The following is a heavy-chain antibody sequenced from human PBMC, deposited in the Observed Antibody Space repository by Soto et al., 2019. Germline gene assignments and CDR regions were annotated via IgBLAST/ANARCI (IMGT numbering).Heavy chain of an antibody. Sequence: GGSLRLSCAASGFTFSSYAMSWVRQAPGKGLEWVSAISGSGGSTYYADSVKGRFTISRDNSKNTLYLQMNSLRAEDTAVYYCAKVGRYSSSSNGSYWGQGTLVTVSS. V-gene: IGHV3-23*01. CDR1: GFTFSSYA. CDR3: AKVGRYSSSSNGSY. J-gene: IGHJ4*02. CDR2: ISGSGGST. D-gene: IGHD6-6*01.